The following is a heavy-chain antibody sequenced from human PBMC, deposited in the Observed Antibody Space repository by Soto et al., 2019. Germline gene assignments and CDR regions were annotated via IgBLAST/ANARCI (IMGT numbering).Heavy chain of an antibody. D-gene: IGHD3-9*01. CDR2: ISYSTST. Sequence: SETLSLTCTVSGGSISHYYWSWIRQPPGKGLEWIGYISYSTSTKYNPSLKSRVTISVDMSKNQFSLKLNSVTAADTAVYYCAGADWLLSLDYWGQGTLVTVSS. J-gene: IGHJ4*02. V-gene: IGHV4-59*01. CDR3: AGADWLLSLDY. CDR1: GGSISHYY.